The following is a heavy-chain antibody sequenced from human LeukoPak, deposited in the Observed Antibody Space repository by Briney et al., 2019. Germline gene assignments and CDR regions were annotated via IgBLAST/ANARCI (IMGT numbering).Heavy chain of an antibody. D-gene: IGHD3-9*01. J-gene: IGHJ5*02. CDR2: ISDSGGST. Sequence: GGSLRLSCAASGSTFSSYAMTWVRQAPGKGLEWVSSISDSGGSTYNADSVKGRFAISRDNSKNTLYLQMNSLRAEDTAVYYCARGGDFDRARWFDPWGQGILVTVSS. V-gene: IGHV3-23*01. CDR1: GSTFSSYA. CDR3: ARGGDFDRARWFDP.